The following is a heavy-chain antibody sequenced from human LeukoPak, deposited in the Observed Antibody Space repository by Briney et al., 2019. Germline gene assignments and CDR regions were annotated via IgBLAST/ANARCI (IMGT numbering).Heavy chain of an antibody. J-gene: IGHJ5*02. CDR2: ISSSRNI. CDR1: GFTFSSYA. D-gene: IGHD2-15*01. CDR3: ASGCISCYLDP. Sequence: GGSLRLSCAASGFTFSSYAMSWVRQAPGKGLEWVSSISSSRNIDYADSVKGRFTISRDNDKNSLYLQMNSLRAEDTAVYYCASGCISCYLDPWGQGTLVTVSS. V-gene: IGHV3-69-1*02.